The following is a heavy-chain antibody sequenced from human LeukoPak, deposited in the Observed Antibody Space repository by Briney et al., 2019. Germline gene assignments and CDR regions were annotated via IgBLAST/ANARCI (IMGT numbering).Heavy chain of an antibody. V-gene: IGHV4-4*07. D-gene: IGHD6-13*01. CDR1: GDSISSYY. J-gene: IGHJ4*02. CDR3: ASFRSGYSSSWYFDY. Sequence: SETLSLTCTVSGDSISSYYWSWIRQPAGKGLEWIGRIYTSGSTNYNPSLKSRVTISVDTSKNQFSLKLSSVTAADTAVYYCASFRSGYSSSWYFDYWGQGTLVTVSS. CDR2: IYTSGST.